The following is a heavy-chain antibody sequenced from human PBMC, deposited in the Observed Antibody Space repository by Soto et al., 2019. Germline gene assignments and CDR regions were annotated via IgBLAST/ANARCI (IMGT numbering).Heavy chain of an antibody. Sequence: QVQVVESGGGVVQPGRSLRLSCAASGFTFSSFGMHWVRQAPGKGLEWVSLIWYDGSKKSYGDSVKGRFTISRDNSRNTVYLQLNIRRADETAVYYCARGAWYNSLWSVYYPSRNGVDVWCQGTTVTVSS. V-gene: IGHV3-33*01. J-gene: IGHJ6*02. CDR1: GFTFSSFG. CDR2: IWYDGSKK. CDR3: ARGAWYNSLWSVYYPSRNGVDV. D-gene: IGHD3-3*01.